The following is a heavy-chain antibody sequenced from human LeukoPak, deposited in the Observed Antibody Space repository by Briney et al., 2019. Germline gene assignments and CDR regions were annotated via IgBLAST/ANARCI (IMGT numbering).Heavy chain of an antibody. J-gene: IGHJ6*02. V-gene: IGHV3-33*01. CDR3: ARAWTAGYCSSTSCAGLDV. D-gene: IGHD2-2*01. Sequence: GGSLSLSCAASGFTFSNYGMHWVRQAPGKGLEWVAVIWSDGSNKYYADSVKGRFTISRDNSKNTLYLQMSSLRGEDTAVYYCARAWTAGYCSSTSCAGLDVWGQGTTVTVSS. CDR1: GFTFSNYG. CDR2: IWSDGSNK.